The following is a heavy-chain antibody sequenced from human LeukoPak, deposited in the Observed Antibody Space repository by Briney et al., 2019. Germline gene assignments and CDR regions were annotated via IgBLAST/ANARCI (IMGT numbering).Heavy chain of an antibody. V-gene: IGHV4-59*06. CDR2: IYYSGST. CDR1: GGSISSYY. D-gene: IGHD1-7*01. CDR3: ARENYGEGSWFDP. J-gene: IGHJ5*02. Sequence: SETLSLTCTVSGGSISSYYWSWIRQPPGKGLEWIGYIYYSGSTYYNPSLKSRVTISVDTSKNQFSLKLSSVTAADTAVYYCARENYGEGSWFDPWGQGTLVTVSS.